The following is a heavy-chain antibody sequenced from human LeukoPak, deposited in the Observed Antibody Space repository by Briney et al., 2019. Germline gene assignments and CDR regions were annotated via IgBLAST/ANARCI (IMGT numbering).Heavy chain of an antibody. J-gene: IGHJ6*03. Sequence: PGGSLRLSCAASEFSVGSNYMTWVRQAPGKGLEWVSLIYSGGSTYYADSVKGRFTISRDSSKNTLYLQMSGLRAEDTAVYYCAKVAEVGATGYYYYMDVWGKGTTVTISS. D-gene: IGHD1-26*01. CDR1: EFSVGSNY. CDR2: IYSGGST. V-gene: IGHV3-66*01. CDR3: AKVAEVGATGYYYYMDV.